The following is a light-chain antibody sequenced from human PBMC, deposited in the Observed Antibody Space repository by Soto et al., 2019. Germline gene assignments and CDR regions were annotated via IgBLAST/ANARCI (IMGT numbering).Light chain of an antibody. CDR1: SSDVGGYNY. CDR2: EVS. V-gene: IGLV2-14*01. CDR3: SSYTSSSTRL. Sequence: QSALTQPASVSGSPGQSITISCTGTSSDVGGYNYVSWYQQHPAKAPKLMIYEVSNRPSGVSIRFSGSKSGNTASLTISGLQAEDEADYYCSSYTSSSTRLFGGGTKVTVL. J-gene: IGLJ3*02.